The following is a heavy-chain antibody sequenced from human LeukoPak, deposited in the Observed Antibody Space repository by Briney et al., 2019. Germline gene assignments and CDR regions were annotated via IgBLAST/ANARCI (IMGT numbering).Heavy chain of an antibody. Sequence: PTSETLSLTCTVSGGSISSSSYYWGWIRQAPGKGLEWVSAISGSGGSTYYADSVKGRFTISRDNSKNTLYLQMNSLRAEDTAVYYCAKAGYSSGWYYFDYWGQGTLVTVSS. J-gene: IGHJ4*02. CDR3: AKAGYSSGWYYFDY. V-gene: IGHV3-23*01. CDR2: ISGSGGST. CDR1: GGSISSSSYY. D-gene: IGHD6-19*01.